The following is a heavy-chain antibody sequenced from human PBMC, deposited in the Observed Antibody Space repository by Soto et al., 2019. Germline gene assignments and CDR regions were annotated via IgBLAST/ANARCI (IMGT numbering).Heavy chain of an antibody. V-gene: IGHV3-7*03. CDR2: IKQDGSEK. CDR1: GFTFSSYW. D-gene: IGHD2-2*01. Sequence: VGSLRLSCAASGFTFSSYWMSWVRQAPGKGLEWVANIKQDGSEKYYVDSVKGRFTISRDNAKNSLYLQMNSLRAEDTAVYYCARDDCSSTSCFDYWGQGTLVTVSS. J-gene: IGHJ4*02. CDR3: ARDDCSSTSCFDY.